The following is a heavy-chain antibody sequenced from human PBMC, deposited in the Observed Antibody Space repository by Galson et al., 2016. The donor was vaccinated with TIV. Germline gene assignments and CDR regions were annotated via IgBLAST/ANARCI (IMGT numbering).Heavy chain of an antibody. Sequence: SLRLSCAASGFTFSGVYMSWIRQAPGKGLEWVAFVSSVGTTTDYADSVKGRFTISRDNAKNSLHLQMNSLRAEDTAVYYCFIGHYSDSWGQGTLVTVSS. V-gene: IGHV3-11*04. CDR1: GFTFSGVY. CDR2: VSSVGTTT. CDR3: FIGHYSDS. J-gene: IGHJ4*02. D-gene: IGHD3-16*02.